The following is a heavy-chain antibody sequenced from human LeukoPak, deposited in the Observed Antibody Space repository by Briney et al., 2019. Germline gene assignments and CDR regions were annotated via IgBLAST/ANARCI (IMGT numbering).Heavy chain of an antibody. Sequence: GSSVKVACKASGGTFISYAISWVRQAPGQGLEWMGRIIPIFGIANYAQKFQGRVTITADKSTSTAYMELSSLRSEDTAVYYCAREGSSSSSGDAFDIWGQGTMVTVSS. CDR3: AREGSSSSSGDAFDI. CDR2: IIPIFGIA. V-gene: IGHV1-69*17. J-gene: IGHJ3*02. CDR1: GGTFISYA. D-gene: IGHD6-6*01.